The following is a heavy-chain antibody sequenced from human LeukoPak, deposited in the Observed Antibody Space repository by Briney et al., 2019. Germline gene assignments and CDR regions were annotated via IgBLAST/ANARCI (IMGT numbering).Heavy chain of an antibody. J-gene: IGHJ4*02. Sequence: GGSLRLSCAASGFTFSSYEMNWVRQAPAKGLEWVSYISSSGSTIYYADSVKGRFTISRDNAKNSLYLQMNSLRAEDTAVYYCAREEVYFGSGSYYKGLRYWGQGTLVTVSS. CDR2: ISSSGSTI. D-gene: IGHD3-10*01. CDR3: AREEVYFGSGSYYKGLRY. CDR1: GFTFSSYE. V-gene: IGHV3-48*03.